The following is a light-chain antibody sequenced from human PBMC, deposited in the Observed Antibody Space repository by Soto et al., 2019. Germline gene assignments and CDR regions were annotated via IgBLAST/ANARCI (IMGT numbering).Light chain of an antibody. Sequence: SALTQPASVSGSPGQSITISCTGSSSDIGDYKYVSWYKQHPGKAPKLMIYDVSNRPSGVSNRFSGSKSGNTASLTISGLQAEDEADYYCSSYTSTNFVIFGGGTKLTVL. CDR2: DVS. V-gene: IGLV2-14*01. J-gene: IGLJ2*01. CDR1: SSDIGDYKY. CDR3: SSYTSTNFVI.